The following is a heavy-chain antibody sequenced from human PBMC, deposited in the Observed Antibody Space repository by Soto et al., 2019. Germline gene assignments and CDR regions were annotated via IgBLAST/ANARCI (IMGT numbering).Heavy chain of an antibody. D-gene: IGHD6-6*01. Sequence: QVQLVQSGAEVKKPGASVKVSCKASGYTFTSYDINWVRQATGQGLEWMGWMNPNSGNTGYAQKFQGRVTMTRNTSISTAYMELSSLRSEDTAVYYGARVRVAARPYWFDPWGQGTLVTVSA. J-gene: IGHJ5*02. V-gene: IGHV1-8*01. CDR2: MNPNSGNT. CDR3: ARVRVAARPYWFDP. CDR1: GYTFTSYD.